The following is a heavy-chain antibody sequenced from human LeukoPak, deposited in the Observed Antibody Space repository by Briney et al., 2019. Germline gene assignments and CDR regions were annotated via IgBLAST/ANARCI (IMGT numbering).Heavy chain of an antibody. CDR3: ARAHLSSASADYMTV. CDR2: ISYDGTNK. D-gene: IGHD6-6*01. CDR1: GFTFNGYG. V-gene: IGHV3-30*03. Sequence: QSGGSLRLSCAASGFTFNGYGMHWVRQVPGKGLEWVAIISYDGTNKYYADSVKGRFTISRDSSKNTLYLQMNSLRPEDTAVYYCARAHLSSASADYMTVWGKGTTVTVSS. J-gene: IGHJ6*03.